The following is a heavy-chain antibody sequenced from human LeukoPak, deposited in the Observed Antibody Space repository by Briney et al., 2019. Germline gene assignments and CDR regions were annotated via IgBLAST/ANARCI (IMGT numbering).Heavy chain of an antibody. D-gene: IGHD6-19*01. CDR3: AKTRKYSSGWLYYFDY. CDR2: ISSSSSYI. CDR1: GFTFSSYS. Sequence: GGSLRLSCAASGFTFSSYSMNWVRQAPGKGLEWVSSISSSSSYIYYADSVKGRFTISRDNAKNSLYLQMNSLRAEDTAVYYCAKTRKYSSGWLYYFDYWGQGTLVTVSS. J-gene: IGHJ4*02. V-gene: IGHV3-21*01.